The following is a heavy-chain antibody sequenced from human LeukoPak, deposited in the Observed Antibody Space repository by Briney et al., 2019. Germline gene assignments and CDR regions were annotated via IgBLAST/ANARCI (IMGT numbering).Heavy chain of an antibody. D-gene: IGHD3-16*01. CDR1: GFTFSSYG. J-gene: IGHJ4*01. CDR3: ARALWGIIPFDY. Sequence: PGRSLRLSCAASGFTFSSYGMHWVRQAPGKGLEWVAVISYDGSNKYYADSVKGRFTISRDNSKNTLYLQMNSLRAEDTAVYYCARALWGIIPFDYWGRGTLVTVSS. V-gene: IGHV3-30*03. CDR2: ISYDGSNK.